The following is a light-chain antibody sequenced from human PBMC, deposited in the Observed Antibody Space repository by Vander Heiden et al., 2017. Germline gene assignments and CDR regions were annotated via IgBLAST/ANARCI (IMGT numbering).Light chain of an antibody. CDR2: DAS. CDR1: QSVSSY. J-gene: IGKJ4*01. V-gene: IGKV3-11*01. Sequence: DIVLTQSPATLSLSPGERATLSCRASQSVSSYLAWYQQKPCLAPRLLIYDASNSATGIPARFSGSGSGTDFTLTIRSLEPEDFAVYYSQECWDCAPTFGGGTKVEIK. CDR3: QECWDCAPT.